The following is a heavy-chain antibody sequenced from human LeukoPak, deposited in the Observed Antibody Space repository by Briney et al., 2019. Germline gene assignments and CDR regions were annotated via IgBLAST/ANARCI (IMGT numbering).Heavy chain of an antibody. CDR1: GFTFSSYS. D-gene: IGHD3-16*02. CDR3: ARVLSRRYFDY. J-gene: IGHJ4*02. V-gene: IGHV3-48*01. CDR2: ISSSSSTI. Sequence: GSLRLSCAASGFTFSSYSMNWVRQAPGKGLEWVSYISSSSSTIYYADSVKGRFTISRDNAKNSLYLQMNSLRAEDTAVYYCARVLSRRYFDYWGQGTLVTVSS.